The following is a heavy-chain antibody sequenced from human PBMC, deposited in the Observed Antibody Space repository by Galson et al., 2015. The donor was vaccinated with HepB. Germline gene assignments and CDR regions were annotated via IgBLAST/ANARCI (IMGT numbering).Heavy chain of an antibody. CDR2: ISGGDTYT. V-gene: IGHV3-11*06. J-gene: IGHJ4*02. CDR1: GFIFSDYY. D-gene: IGHD6-19*01. Sequence: SLRLSCAASGFIFSDYYMTWIRQAPGKGLEWVSYISGGDTYTNYADSLKGRFTISRDNAKSSLYLQMNSLSAEDTAVYYCARMKTVAGPTDYWGQGTLVAVSS. CDR3: ARMKTVAGPTDY.